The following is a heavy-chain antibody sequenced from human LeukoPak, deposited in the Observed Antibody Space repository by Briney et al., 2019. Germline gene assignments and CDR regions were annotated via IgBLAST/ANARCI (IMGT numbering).Heavy chain of an antibody. CDR2: ISYDGSNK. Sequence: GSLRLSCAASGFTFSSYGMHWVRQAPGKGLEWVAVISYDGSNKYYADSVKGRFTISRDNSKNTLYLQMNSLRAEDTALYYCATSSSGYYYSRENYWGQGTLVTVSS. D-gene: IGHD3-22*01. CDR1: GFTFSSYG. J-gene: IGHJ4*02. CDR3: ATSSSGYYYSRENY. V-gene: IGHV3-30*03.